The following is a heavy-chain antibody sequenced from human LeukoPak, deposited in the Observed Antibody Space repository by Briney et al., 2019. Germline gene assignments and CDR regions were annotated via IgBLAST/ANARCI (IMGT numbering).Heavy chain of an antibody. J-gene: IGHJ6*02. CDR2: IYHSGST. V-gene: IGHV4-4*02. Sequence: SETLSLTCAVSGGSISSSNWWSWVRQPPGKGLEWIGEIYHSGSTNYNPSLKSRVTISVDKSKNQFSLKLSSVTAADTAVYYCARETTQYSSSWYAYYYGMDVWGQGTTVTVSS. D-gene: IGHD6-13*01. CDR3: ARETTQYSSSWYAYYYGMDV. CDR1: GGSISSSNW.